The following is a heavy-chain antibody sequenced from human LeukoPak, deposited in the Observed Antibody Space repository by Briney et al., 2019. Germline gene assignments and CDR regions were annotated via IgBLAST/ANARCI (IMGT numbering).Heavy chain of an antibody. CDR2: ISGSGGST. D-gene: IGHD6-13*01. V-gene: IGHV3-23*01. CDR1: LVTVSSNA. Sequence: SRRPPSPAALVTVSSNAMSWARHAPGNCRDWGSVISGSGGSTYYADSVKGRFTISRANSKNTLYLQMNSVRADDTAVYYCPKAPRWRYVGAVCIDPWGQGTLVTVSS. J-gene: IGHJ5*02. CDR3: PKAPRWRYVGAVCIDP.